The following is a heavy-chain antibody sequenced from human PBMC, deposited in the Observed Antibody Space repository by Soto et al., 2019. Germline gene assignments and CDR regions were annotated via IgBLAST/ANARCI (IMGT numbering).Heavy chain of an antibody. CDR1: GCSISSGVYY. V-gene: IGHV4-31*03. CDR3: ARSFRVAAAGPFDY. D-gene: IGHD6-13*01. J-gene: IGHJ4*02. CDR2: IYYSGST. Sequence: SETLSLTCTVSGCSISSGVYYWSWIRQHPGKGLEWIGYIYYSGSTYYNPSLKSRVTISVDTSKNQFSLKLSSVTAADTAVYYCARSFRVAAAGPFDYWGQGTLVTVSS.